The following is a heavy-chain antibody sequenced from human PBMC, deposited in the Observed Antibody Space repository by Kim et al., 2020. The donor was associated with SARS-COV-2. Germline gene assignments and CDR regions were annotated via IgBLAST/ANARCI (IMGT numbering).Heavy chain of an antibody. CDR2: LSDSGGDT. D-gene: IGHD6-13*01. CDR3: ATKGIAARGQWCFDP. J-gene: IGHJ2*01. CDR1: GFTFSSFA. V-gene: IGHV3-23*01. Sequence: GGSLRLSCAASGFTFSSFAMTWVRQAPGKGLEWVSILSDSGGDTFYADSVKGRFTISRDNSKNTLYLQMNSLRAEDTAVYYCATKGIAARGQWCFDPWGRGTLVTVSS.